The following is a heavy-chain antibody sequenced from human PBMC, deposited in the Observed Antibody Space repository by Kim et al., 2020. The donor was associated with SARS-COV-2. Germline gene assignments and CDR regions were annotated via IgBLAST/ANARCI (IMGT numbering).Heavy chain of an antibody. V-gene: IGHV4-39*01. CDR1: GVSLSTTSDQ. CDR3: ARIYYPFFYLDV. J-gene: IGHJ6*03. Sequence: SETLSLTCTVSGVSLSTTSDQWGLAWIRQPPEKGLEWIANVYYGGNTYYNPSLKSRVTISADTSKNEVSLSLTSVTAADTAVYYCARIYYPFFYLDVWG. CDR2: VYYGGNT. D-gene: IGHD1-26*01.